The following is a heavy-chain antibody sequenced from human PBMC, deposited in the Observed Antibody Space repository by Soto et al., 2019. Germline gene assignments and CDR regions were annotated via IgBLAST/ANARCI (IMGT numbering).Heavy chain of an antibody. CDR2: FNPANRNT. D-gene: IGHD2-21*02. CDR3: ARVRFGDPFDF. CDR1: GYTFTNYG. V-gene: IGHV1-18*01. Sequence: GASVKVSCKVSGYTFTNYGINWVRQAPGQGLEWVGWFNPANRNTNYAQKFQDRVSMTTDTSTNTAYMELRGLRSDDTAVYYCARVRFGDPFDFWGQGTLVTVS. J-gene: IGHJ4*02.